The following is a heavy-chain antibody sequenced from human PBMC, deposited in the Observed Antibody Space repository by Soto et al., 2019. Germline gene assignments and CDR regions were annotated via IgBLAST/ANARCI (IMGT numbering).Heavy chain of an antibody. V-gene: IGHV3-21*01. CDR1: GFTFSSYS. D-gene: IGHD2-2*01. Sequence: PGGSLRLSCAASGFTFSSYSMNWVRQAPGKGLEWVSSISSSSSYIYYADSVKGRFTISRDNAKNSLYLQMNSLRAEDTAVYYCAREKTIYCSSTSCFGGGFDYWGQGTLVTVSS. J-gene: IGHJ4*02. CDR3: AREKTIYCSSTSCFGGGFDY. CDR2: ISSSSSYI.